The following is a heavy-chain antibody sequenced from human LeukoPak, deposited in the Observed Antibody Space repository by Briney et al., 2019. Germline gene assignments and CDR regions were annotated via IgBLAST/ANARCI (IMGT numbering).Heavy chain of an antibody. V-gene: IGHV4-34*01. J-gene: IGHJ5*02. CDR3: ATHNWKSGINWFDP. Sequence: SETLSLTCAVYGGSFSGYYWSWIRQPPGKGLEWIGEINHSGSTNYNPSLKSRVTISVDTSKNQFSLKLTSVTAGDTAVYYCATHNWKSGINWFDPWGQGTLVTVPS. D-gene: IGHD1-20*01. CDR2: INHSGST. CDR1: GGSFSGYY.